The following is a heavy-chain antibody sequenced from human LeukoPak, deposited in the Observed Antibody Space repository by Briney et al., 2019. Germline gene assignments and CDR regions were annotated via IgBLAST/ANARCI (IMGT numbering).Heavy chain of an antibody. CDR1: GGSISSYD. D-gene: IGHD2-15*01. CDR2: IYYSGST. Sequence: SETLSLTCTVSGGSISSYDWSWIRQPPGKGLEWIGSIYYSGSTYYNPSLKSRVTISVDTSKNQFSLKLSSVTAADTAVYYCARESPVVVVAATPTNWFDPWGQGTLVTVSS. J-gene: IGHJ5*02. V-gene: IGHV4-59*12. CDR3: ARESPVVVVAATPTNWFDP.